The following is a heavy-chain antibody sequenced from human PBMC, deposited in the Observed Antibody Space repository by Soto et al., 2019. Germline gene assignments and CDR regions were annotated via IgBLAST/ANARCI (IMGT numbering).Heavy chain of an antibody. V-gene: IGHV4-4*02. D-gene: IGHD3-10*01. CDR1: GGSISSSNW. CDR2: IYHSGST. CDR3: ARDLSYGSGQ. Sequence: QVQLQESGPGLVKPSGTLSLTCAVSGGSISSSNWWRWVRQPPGKGLEGSGEIYHSGSTNYNPSLKRSVTISVDKSKNHLPLKLSCVTGADTAVYFCARDLSYGSGQWGPGTLVTVSS. J-gene: IGHJ4*02.